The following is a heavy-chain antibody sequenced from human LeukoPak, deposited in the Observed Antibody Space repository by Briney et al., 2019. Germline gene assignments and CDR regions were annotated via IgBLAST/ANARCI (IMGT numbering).Heavy chain of an antibody. D-gene: IGHD6-13*01. V-gene: IGHV1-18*01. J-gene: IGHJ5*02. CDR3: ARGPAPRMSWIGDNWSDP. Sequence: ASVKVSCKASGYTFTSYGISWVRQAPGQGLEWMGWISAYNGNTNYAQKLQGRVTMTTDTSTSTAYMELRSLRSDDTAVYYCARGPAPRMSWIGDNWSDPWGQGTLVTVSS. CDR2: ISAYNGNT. CDR1: GYTFTSYG.